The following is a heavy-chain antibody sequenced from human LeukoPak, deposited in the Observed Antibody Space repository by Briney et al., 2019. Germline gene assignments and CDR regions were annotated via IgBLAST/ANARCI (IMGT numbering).Heavy chain of an antibody. CDR3: TRGSGRFEY. CDR2: IRANAYGGTT. D-gene: IGHD2-15*01. V-gene: IGHV3-49*04. CDR1: GFTFGDFP. J-gene: IGHJ4*02. Sequence: GGSLRLSCAGYGFTFGDFPLTWVRQAPGKGLEWVGYIRANAYGGTTEYAASEKGRFTISRDDSKRIAYVQMNSPQTEDTGIYYCTRGSGRFEYWGQGALVTVSS.